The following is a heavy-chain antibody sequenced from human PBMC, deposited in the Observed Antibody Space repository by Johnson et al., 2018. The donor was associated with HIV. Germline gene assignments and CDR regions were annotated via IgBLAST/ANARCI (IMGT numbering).Heavy chain of an antibody. CDR3: ARIKQIRGTFDI. V-gene: IGHV3-11*01. J-gene: IGHJ3*02. CDR2: ISTSGSTI. Sequence: QMQLVESGGGLVQPGGSLRLSCAASGFIFSDYYMSWIRQAPGRGLDWVSYISTSGSTINYADSVKGRFTISRDNAKKSLYLQMNSLRAEDTALYYCARIKQIRGTFDIWGQGTMVTVSS. CDR1: GFIFSDYY. D-gene: IGHD1/OR15-1a*01.